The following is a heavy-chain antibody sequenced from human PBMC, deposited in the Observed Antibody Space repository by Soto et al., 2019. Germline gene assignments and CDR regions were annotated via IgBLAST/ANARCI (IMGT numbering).Heavy chain of an antibody. CDR1: GFTFSSYG. D-gene: IGHD6-13*01. Sequence: QVQLVESGGGVVQPGRSLRLSCAASGFTFSSYGMHWVRQAPGKGLEWVAVISYDGGDKYYADSVKGRFTISRDNSKNTLYLQMNGLRAEDTAVYYCARDLSTGAADYYFDYWGQGALVTVSS. J-gene: IGHJ4*02. CDR3: ARDLSTGAADYYFDY. CDR2: ISYDGGDK. V-gene: IGHV3-30*03.